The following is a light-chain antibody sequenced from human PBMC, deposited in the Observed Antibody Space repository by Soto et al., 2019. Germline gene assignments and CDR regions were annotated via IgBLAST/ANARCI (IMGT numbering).Light chain of an antibody. V-gene: IGKV1-39*01. CDR3: QQTYSTPGWT. Sequence: DIQMAQSPSALSSSVGGRVAITSRASQTISSDLNWYQQKPGKAPKLLIYAASKLQRGVPSRFSGSGSGTDFTFTISSLQPEDFATYYCQQTYSTPGWTFGQGTKVDI. CDR1: QTISSD. J-gene: IGKJ1*01. CDR2: AAS.